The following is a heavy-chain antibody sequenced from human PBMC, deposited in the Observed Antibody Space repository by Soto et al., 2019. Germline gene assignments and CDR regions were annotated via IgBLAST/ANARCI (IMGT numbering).Heavy chain of an antibody. D-gene: IGHD2-21*02. V-gene: IGHV3-30*18. CDR2: ISYDGSNK. CDR1: GFTFSSYG. J-gene: IGHJ6*02. CDR3: AKDLEAYCGGDCHTYYYYGMDV. Sequence: GGSLRLSCAASGFTFSSYGMHWVRQAPGKGLEWVTVISYDGSNKYYADPVKGRFTISRDNSKNTLYLQMNSLRAEDTAVYYCAKDLEAYCGGDCHTYYYYGMDVWGQGTTVTVSS.